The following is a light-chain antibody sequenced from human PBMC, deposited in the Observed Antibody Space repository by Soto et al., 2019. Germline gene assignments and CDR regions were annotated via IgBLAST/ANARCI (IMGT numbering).Light chain of an antibody. J-gene: IGKJ2*02. CDR3: QHGGT. Sequence: DIQMTQSPSTLSASVGDRVTITCRASQSISSWLAWYQQKPGKAPKLLIYKPSSLESGVPSRFSGSGSGTEFTLTISSLQPDDFATYYCQHGGTFGQGTKLEIK. CDR1: QSISSW. CDR2: KPS. V-gene: IGKV1-5*03.